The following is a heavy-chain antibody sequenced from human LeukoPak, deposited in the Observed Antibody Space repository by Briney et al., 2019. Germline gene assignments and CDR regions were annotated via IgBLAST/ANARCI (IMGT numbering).Heavy chain of an antibody. CDR1: GGSFSGYY. CDR2: INHSGST. J-gene: IGHJ6*02. CDR3: ARDRYYCYGMDV. Sequence: SETLSPTCAVYGGSFSGYYWSWIRQPPGKGLEWIGEINHSGSTNYNPSLKSRVTISVDTSKNQFSLKLSSVTAADTAVYYCARDRYYCYGMDVWGQGTTVTVSS. V-gene: IGHV4-34*01.